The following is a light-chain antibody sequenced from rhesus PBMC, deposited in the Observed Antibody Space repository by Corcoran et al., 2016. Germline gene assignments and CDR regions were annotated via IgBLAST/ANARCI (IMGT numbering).Light chain of an antibody. CDR2: EVN. CDR3: CSYAGSYTYI. J-gene: IGLJ1*01. V-gene: IGLV2-32*01. Sequence: QAALTQPRSVSGSPGQSVTISCTGTSSDIGGYNDVSWYQQHPGTAPKLMIYEVNKRPSGVSDRFSGSKSANTASLTISGLQAEDEADYYCCSYAGSYTYIFGAGTRLTVL. CDR1: SSDIGGYND.